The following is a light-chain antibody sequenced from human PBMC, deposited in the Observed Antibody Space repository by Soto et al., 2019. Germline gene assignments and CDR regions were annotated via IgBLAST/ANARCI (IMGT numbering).Light chain of an antibody. CDR2: GAS. CDR3: QLYNHWPYT. J-gene: IGKJ2*01. V-gene: IGKV3-15*01. CDR1: QSVSSN. Sequence: EIVMTQSPATLSVSPGQRATLSCRTSQSVSSNLAWYQQKPGQAPRLLIYGASTRATGIPARFSGGGSGTEFTLTITSLQSEDFAVYYCQLYNHWPYTFGQGTKLEIK.